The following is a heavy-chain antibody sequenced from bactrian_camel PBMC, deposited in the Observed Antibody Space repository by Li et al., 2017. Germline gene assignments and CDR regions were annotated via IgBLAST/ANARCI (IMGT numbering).Heavy chain of an antibody. Sequence: DVQLVESGGDSVQPGESLRLSCAASGFTFSYYYMSWFRQAPGKQREGVAFFHTDGTTGYAEPVKGRFNISLDAKNTLYLQMNSLKSEDTALYYCATARSGGSWTNDFGYWGQGTQVTVS. J-gene: IGHJ6*01. CDR2: FHTDGTT. CDR1: GFTFSYYY. D-gene: IGHD6*01. V-gene: IGHV3S10*01. CDR3: ATARSGGSWTNDFGY.